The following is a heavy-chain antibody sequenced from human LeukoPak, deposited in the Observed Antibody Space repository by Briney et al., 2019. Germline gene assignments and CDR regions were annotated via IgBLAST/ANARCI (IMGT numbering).Heavy chain of an antibody. CDR3: ARVSYDILTGYPNWFDP. CDR1: GGSMSSYY. D-gene: IGHD3-9*01. CDR2: IYYSGST. J-gene: IGHJ5*02. V-gene: IGHV4-59*01. Sequence: SETLSLTCTVSGGSMSSYYWSWIRQPPGKGLEWIGYIYYSGSTNYNPSLNSRVTISVDTSKNQFSLKLSSVTAADTAVYYCARVSYDILTGYPNWFDPWGQGTLVTVSS.